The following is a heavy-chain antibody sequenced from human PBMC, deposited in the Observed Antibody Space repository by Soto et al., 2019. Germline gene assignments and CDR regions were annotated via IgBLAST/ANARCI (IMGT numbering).Heavy chain of an antibody. D-gene: IGHD2-21*02. CDR3: IQSRCGGDCLQSYASYYYYGMDV. Sequence: SGPTLVNPTQTLTLTCTFSGFSLSTSGVGVGWIRQPPGKALAWLAVIYWDEDKRYSPSLRSRLTITKDTSKNQVVLTMTNMDPVDTATYYCIQSRCGGDCLQSYASYYYYGMDVWGQGTTVTVSS. CDR2: IYWDEDK. J-gene: IGHJ6*02. CDR1: GFSLSTSGVG. V-gene: IGHV2-5*02.